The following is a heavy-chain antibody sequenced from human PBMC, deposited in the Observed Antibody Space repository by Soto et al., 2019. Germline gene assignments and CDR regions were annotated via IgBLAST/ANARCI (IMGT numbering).Heavy chain of an antibody. J-gene: IGHJ4*02. D-gene: IGHD3-9*01. CDR1: GGSFSGYY. Sequence: SETLSLTCAVYGGSFSGYYWSWIRQPPGKGLEWIGRINHSGSTYYNPSLQTRVTISLDKSKSQFSLKLNSVTAADSAVYFCARLEGLATISYYFDFWGPGALVTVSS. CDR3: ARLEGLATISYYFDF. CDR2: INHSGST. V-gene: IGHV4-34*01.